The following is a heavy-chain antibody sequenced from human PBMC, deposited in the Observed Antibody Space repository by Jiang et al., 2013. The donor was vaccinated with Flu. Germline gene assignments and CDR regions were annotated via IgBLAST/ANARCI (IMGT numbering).Heavy chain of an antibody. Sequence: LTCTVSGGSISSSSYYWGWIRQPPGKGLEWIGSIYYSGSTYYNPSLKSRVTISVDTSKNQFSLKLSSVTAADTAVYYCARLDGGSYAPYYYMDVWGKGTTVTVSS. J-gene: IGHJ6*03. CDR3: ARLDGGSYAPYYYMDV. CDR2: IYYSGST. CDR1: GGSISSSSYY. V-gene: IGHV4-39*01. D-gene: IGHD1-26*01.